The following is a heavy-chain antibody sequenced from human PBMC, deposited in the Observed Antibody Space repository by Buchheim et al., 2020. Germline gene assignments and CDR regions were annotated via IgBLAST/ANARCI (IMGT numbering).Heavy chain of an antibody. CDR3: AGDLASAWPKSTIFGSGGGGFDP. CDR2: INPSGGST. CDR1: GYTFTSYY. D-gene: IGHD3-3*01. Sequence: QVQLVQSGAEVKKPGASVKVSCKASGYTFTSYYMHWVRQAPGQGLEWMGIINPSGGSTSYAQKFQGRVTMTRDTSTSTVYMELSSLRSEDPAVYYWAGDLASAWPKSTIFGSGGGGFDPWGQGTL. J-gene: IGHJ5*02. V-gene: IGHV1-46*01.